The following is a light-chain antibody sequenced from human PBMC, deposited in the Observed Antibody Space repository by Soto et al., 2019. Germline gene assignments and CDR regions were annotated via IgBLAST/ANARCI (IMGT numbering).Light chain of an antibody. CDR1: SSDVGGYNY. CDR2: DVD. CDR3: SSYGGYNNVV. V-gene: IGLV2-11*01. Sequence: QSALTQPRSVSGSPGQSVTISCTGTSSDVGGYNYVSWYQHHTGKAPKLMIYDVDKRPSGVPDRFSGSKSGNTASLTVSGLQAEDEGTYYCSSYGGYNNVVFGTGTKVTV. J-gene: IGLJ1*01.